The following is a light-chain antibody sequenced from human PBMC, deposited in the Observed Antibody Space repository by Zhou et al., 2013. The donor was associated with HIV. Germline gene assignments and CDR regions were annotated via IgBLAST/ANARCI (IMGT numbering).Light chain of an antibody. CDR3: QQYNVWPLG. CDR2: GAS. CDR1: QSVSSN. V-gene: IGKV3-15*01. J-gene: IGKJ4*01. Sequence: EVVMTQSPATLSASPGERATLSCRASQSVSSNLAWYQQKVGQAPRLLIYGASTRATGIPARFSGSGSGTEFTLTISSLRSEDLAVYYCQQYNVWPLGFGGGTKGGDQT.